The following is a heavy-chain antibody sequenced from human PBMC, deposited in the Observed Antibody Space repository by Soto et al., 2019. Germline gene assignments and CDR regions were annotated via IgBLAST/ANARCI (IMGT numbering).Heavy chain of an antibody. CDR1: GYTFTSYG. D-gene: IGHD3-3*01. Sequence: ASVKVSCKASGYTFTSYGISWVRQAPGQGLEWMGGIIPNFGNTNYAQKFQGRVTMTRNTSISTAYMGLSSLRSEDTAVYYCARYFGVVNDYWGQGTLVTVSS. J-gene: IGHJ4*02. CDR2: IIPNFGNT. CDR3: ARYFGVVNDY. V-gene: IGHV1-8*02.